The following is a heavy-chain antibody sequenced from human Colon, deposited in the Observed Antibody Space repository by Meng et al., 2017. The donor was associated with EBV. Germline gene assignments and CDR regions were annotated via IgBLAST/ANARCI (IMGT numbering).Heavy chain of an antibody. J-gene: IGHJ4*02. CDR3: ARGRGASGRDC. CDR1: GGSVNSNGYY. D-gene: IGHD3-10*01. Sequence: SETLSLTCHCSGGSVNSNGYYLDWVRQPPGKGLEWIGVIYHNGRTSYDPSLQSRFTMFVDTSKNQFSLILNTVTAEDTAMYYCARGRGASGRDCWGQGTLVTVSS. V-gene: IGHV4-39*01. CDR2: IYHNGRT.